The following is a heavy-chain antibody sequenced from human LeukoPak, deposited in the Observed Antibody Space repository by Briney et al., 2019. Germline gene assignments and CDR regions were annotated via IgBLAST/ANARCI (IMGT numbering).Heavy chain of an antibody. CDR1: GFTFSGYA. Sequence: GGSLRLSCAASGFTFSGYAMSWVRQAPGKGLEWVSVISGSGGSTYYADSVKGRFTISRDNSKNTLYLQMNSLRAEDTAVYYCAKETSALDYYDSSGFYYDYRGQGTLVTVSS. J-gene: IGHJ4*02. CDR2: ISGSGGST. D-gene: IGHD3-22*01. CDR3: AKETSALDYYDSSGFYYDY. V-gene: IGHV3-23*01.